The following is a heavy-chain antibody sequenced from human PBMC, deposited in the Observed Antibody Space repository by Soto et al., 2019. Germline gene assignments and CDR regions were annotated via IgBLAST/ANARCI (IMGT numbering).Heavy chain of an antibody. D-gene: IGHD3-22*01. CDR1: GGSISSSSYY. CDR2: IYYSGST. V-gene: IGHV4-39*01. Sequence: SETLSLTCTVSGGSISSSSYYWGWIRQPPGKGLEWIGSIYYSGSTYYNPSLKSRVTISVDTSKNQFSLKLSSVTAADTAVYYCARSYDSSGYYPDFDIWGQGIMVT. J-gene: IGHJ3*02. CDR3: ARSYDSSGYYPDFDI.